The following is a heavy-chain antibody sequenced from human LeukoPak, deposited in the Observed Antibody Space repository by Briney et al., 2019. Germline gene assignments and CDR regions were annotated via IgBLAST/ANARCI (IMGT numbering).Heavy chain of an antibody. CDR3: ALTSNYYDSSGYDY. V-gene: IGHV3-23*01. Sequence: GGSLRLSCAASGFTFRNYAMSWVRQAPGKGLEWVPAISGSGGSTYYADSVKGRFTISRDNSKNTLYLQMNSLRAEDTAVYYCALTSNYYDSSGYDYWGQGTLVTVSS. CDR2: ISGSGGST. J-gene: IGHJ4*02. CDR1: GFTFRNYA. D-gene: IGHD3-22*01.